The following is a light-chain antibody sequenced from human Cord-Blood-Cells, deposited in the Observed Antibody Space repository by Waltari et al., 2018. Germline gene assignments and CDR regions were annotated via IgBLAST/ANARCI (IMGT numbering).Light chain of an antibody. V-gene: IGLV2-11*01. CDR1: SSDVGGYNY. CDR3: CSYAGSYTWV. CDR2: YVS. J-gene: IGLJ3*02. Sequence: QSAMTPPRSVSGSPAQSVTISCTGTSSDVGGYNYVSWYQQPPGKAPQLMIYYVSNRPSGVPDRFSGSKSGNTASLTFSGLQDEDEADYYCCSYAGSYTWVFGGGTKLTVL.